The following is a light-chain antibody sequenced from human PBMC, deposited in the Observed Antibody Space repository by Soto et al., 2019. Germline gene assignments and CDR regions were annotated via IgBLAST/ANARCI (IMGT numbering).Light chain of an antibody. V-gene: IGKV3-15*01. Sequence: EIVMTQAPATLSVSPGERATLSCRASQYLSGKLAWYQQKPGQSPRLLIHGASTRATDIPARFSGSGSGTEFTLTISSLQSEDFAXYFCQQYINWPLTFGGGTKVDIK. CDR1: QYLSGK. CDR3: QQYINWPLT. CDR2: GAS. J-gene: IGKJ4*01.